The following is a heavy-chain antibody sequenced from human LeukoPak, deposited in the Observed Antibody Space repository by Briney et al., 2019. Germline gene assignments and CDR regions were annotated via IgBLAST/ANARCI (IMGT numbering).Heavy chain of an antibody. J-gene: IGHJ4*02. CDR2: INSDGSST. Sequence: PGGSLRLSCAASGFTFSSYWMHWVRQAPGKGLVWVSRINSDGSSTSYADSVKGRFTISRDNAKNTLYLQMNSLRAEDTAVYYCARVSGYSYGLFDYWGQGTLVTVSS. CDR3: ARVSGYSYGLFDY. CDR1: GFTFSSYW. V-gene: IGHV3-74*01. D-gene: IGHD5-18*01.